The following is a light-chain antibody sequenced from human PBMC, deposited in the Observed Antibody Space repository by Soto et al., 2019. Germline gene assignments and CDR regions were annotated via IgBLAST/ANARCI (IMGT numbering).Light chain of an antibody. Sequence: DIQMTQSPYSLSASVGDRVTITCRASQGISTYLAWFQQKPGKAPKSLIYRASTSQSGVPSRFSGSGSGTEFTLTISGLQPDDFATYYCQQYQSYFLTFGPGTTVDMK. CDR3: QQYQSYFLT. CDR2: RAS. V-gene: IGKV1-16*01. CDR1: QGISTY. J-gene: IGKJ3*01.